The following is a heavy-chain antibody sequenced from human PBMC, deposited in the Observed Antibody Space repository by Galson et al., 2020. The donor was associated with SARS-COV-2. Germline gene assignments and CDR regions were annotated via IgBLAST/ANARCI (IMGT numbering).Heavy chain of an antibody. J-gene: IGHJ3*02. CDR2: IYYSGST. Sequence: SETLSLTCTVSGGSISSSSYYWGWIRQPPGKGLEWIGSIYYSGSTYYNPSLKSRVTISVDTSKNQFSLKLSSVTAADTAVYYCAREGRITMIVVNDAFDIWGQGTMVTVSS. V-gene: IGHV4-39*07. CDR1: GGSISSSSYY. CDR3: AREGRITMIVVNDAFDI. D-gene: IGHD3-22*01.